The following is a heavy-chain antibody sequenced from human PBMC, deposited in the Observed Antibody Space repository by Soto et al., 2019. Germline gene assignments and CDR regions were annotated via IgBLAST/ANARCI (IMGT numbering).Heavy chain of an antibody. J-gene: IGHJ5*02. V-gene: IGHV1-46*01. D-gene: IGHD3-22*01. Sequence: GASVKVSCKASGYTFTSYYMHWVRQAPGQGLEWMGIINPSGGSTSYAQKFQGRVTMTRDTSTSTVYMELSSLRSEDTAVYYCARDPNYYGSSGFLFDPWGQGTLVTVSS. CDR1: GYTFTSYY. CDR2: INPSGGST. CDR3: ARDPNYYGSSGFLFDP.